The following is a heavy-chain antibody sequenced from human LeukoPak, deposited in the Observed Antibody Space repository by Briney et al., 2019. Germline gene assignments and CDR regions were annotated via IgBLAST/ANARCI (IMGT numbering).Heavy chain of an antibody. CDR2: IYHSGST. Sequence: SETLSLTCGVSGYSISSGYYWGWIRQSPGKGLEWIGSIYHSGSTYYNPSLKSRVTISVDTSKNQFSLRLSSVIAADTAVYYCARPVSTSFYDPFDYWGQGILVTVSS. V-gene: IGHV4-38-2*01. CDR1: GYSISSGYY. J-gene: IGHJ4*02. D-gene: IGHD2-2*01. CDR3: ARPVSTSFYDPFDY.